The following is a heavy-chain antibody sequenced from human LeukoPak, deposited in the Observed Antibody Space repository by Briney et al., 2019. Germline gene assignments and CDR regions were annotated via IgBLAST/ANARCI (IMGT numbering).Heavy chain of an antibody. CDR2: ISSSSSTI. CDR3: ARDQLGYSDY. V-gene: IGHV3-48*04. Sequence: GGSLRLSCAASGFTFSSYSMNWVRQAPGKGLEWVSYISSSSSTIYYADSVKGRFTISRDNAKNSLYLQMNSLRAEDTAVYYCARDQLGYSDYWGQGTLVTVSS. J-gene: IGHJ4*02. D-gene: IGHD6-13*01. CDR1: GFTFSSYS.